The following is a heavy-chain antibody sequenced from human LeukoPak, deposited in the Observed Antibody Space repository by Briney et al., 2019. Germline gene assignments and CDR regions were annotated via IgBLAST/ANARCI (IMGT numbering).Heavy chain of an antibody. CDR2: IDRDGSRI. CDR1: GFTFSSYW. J-gene: IGHJ4*02. CDR3: VRGNDYGGPHY. D-gene: IGHD4-23*01. Sequence: GGSLRLSCAVSGFTFSSYWMHRVRQAPGKGLVWVSRIDRDGSRINYADSVKGRFTISRDNGKNTLFLQMNSLRAEDAAVYYCVRGNDYGGPHYWGQGTLVTVSS. V-gene: IGHV3-74*01.